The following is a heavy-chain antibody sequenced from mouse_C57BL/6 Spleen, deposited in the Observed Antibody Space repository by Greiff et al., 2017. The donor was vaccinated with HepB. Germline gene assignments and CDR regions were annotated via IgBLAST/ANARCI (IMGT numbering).Heavy chain of an antibody. D-gene: IGHD2-2*01. J-gene: IGHJ4*01. CDR2: IHPSDSDT. V-gene: IGHV1-74*01. CDR3: ARAGVTTDALYYYAMDY. Sequence: VQLQQPGAELVKPGASVKVSCKASGYTFTSYWMHWVKQRPGQGLEWIGRIHPSDSDTNYNQKFKGKATLTVDKSSSTAYMQLSSLTSEDSAVYYCARAGVTTDALYYYAMDYWGQGTSVTVSS. CDR1: GYTFTSYW.